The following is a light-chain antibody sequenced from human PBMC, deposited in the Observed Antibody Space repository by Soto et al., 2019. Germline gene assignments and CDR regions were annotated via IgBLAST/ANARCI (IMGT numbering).Light chain of an antibody. CDR1: NIGSKS. Sequence: SYELTQPPSVSVAPGKTASITCGGNNIGSKSVNWYQQKPGQAPVLVIYYDSDRPSGIPERFSGANSGNTATLTISRVEAVDDADYYCQVWDSSSDPEVFGGGTKVTVL. V-gene: IGLV3-21*04. J-gene: IGLJ2*01. CDR3: QVWDSSSDPEV. CDR2: YDS.